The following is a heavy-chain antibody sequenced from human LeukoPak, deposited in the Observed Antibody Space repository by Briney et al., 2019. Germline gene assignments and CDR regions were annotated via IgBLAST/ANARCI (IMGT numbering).Heavy chain of an antibody. V-gene: IGHV1-46*01. Sequence: ASVKVSCKASGYTFTTYVLHWVRQAPGQGLEWMGIIAPSSGGSTSAQKFQVRVTMTRDMSTSTVYMELSSLRSDDTAVYYCARDRLPYCSGGSCSLGYWGQGTLVTVSS. CDR3: ARDRLPYCSGGSCSLGY. D-gene: IGHD2-15*01. J-gene: IGHJ4*02. CDR1: GYTFTTYV. CDR2: IAPSSGGS.